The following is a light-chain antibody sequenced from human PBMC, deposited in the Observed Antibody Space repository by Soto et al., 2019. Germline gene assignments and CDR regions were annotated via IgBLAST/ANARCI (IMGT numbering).Light chain of an antibody. CDR3: SSYTTSNVVV. J-gene: IGLJ2*01. CDR2: EVT. CDR1: SLDVGGYNY. Sequence: QSALTQPPSASGSLGQSVTISCTGTSLDVGGYNYVSWHQQHPGKAPKLIIYEVTKRPSGVPERFSGSKSDTTASLTVSGLQAEDEADYYCSSYTTSNVVVFGGGTKLTVL. V-gene: IGLV2-8*01.